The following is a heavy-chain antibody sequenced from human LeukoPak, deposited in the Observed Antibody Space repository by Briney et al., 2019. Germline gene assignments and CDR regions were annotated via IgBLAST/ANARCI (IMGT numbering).Heavy chain of an antibody. CDR3: ARAHGGYYYVSWFDP. CDR1: GGSISSYY. CDR2: IYTNGST. V-gene: IGHV4-4*09. Sequence: PSETLSLTCTVSGGSISSYYWSWIRQPPGKGLEWIGYIYTNGSTNYNPSLESRVTISVDTSKNQFSLKLSSVTAADTAVYYCARAHGGYYYVSWFDPWGQGTLVTVSS. D-gene: IGHD2/OR15-2a*01. J-gene: IGHJ5*02.